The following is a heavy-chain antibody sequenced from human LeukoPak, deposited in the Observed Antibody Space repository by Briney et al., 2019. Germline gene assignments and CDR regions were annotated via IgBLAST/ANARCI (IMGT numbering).Heavy chain of an antibody. CDR2: IYYSGST. J-gene: IGHJ4*02. V-gene: IGHV4-59*01. D-gene: IGHD7-27*01. CDR1: GGSISSYY. CDR3: ARANWGPPAD. Sequence: PSETLSLTCTVSGGSISSYYWSWIRQPPGKGLEWIGYIYYSGSTNYNPSLKSRVTISVDTSKNQFSLKLSSVTAADTAVYYCARANWGPPADWGQGTLVTVSS.